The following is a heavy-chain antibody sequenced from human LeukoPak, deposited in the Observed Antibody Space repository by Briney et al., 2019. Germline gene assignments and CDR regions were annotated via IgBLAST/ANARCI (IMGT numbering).Heavy chain of an antibody. Sequence: SETLSLTCTVSGGSISSSSYYWGWIRQPPGKGLEWIGSIYYSGSTYYNPSLKSRVTISVDTSKNQFSLKLSSVTAADTAVYYCARDHKPSLYDYVWGSYRCFDYWGQGTLVTVSS. D-gene: IGHD3-16*02. CDR3: ARDHKPSLYDYVWGSYRCFDY. CDR1: GGSISSSSYY. J-gene: IGHJ4*02. V-gene: IGHV4-39*07. CDR2: IYYSGST.